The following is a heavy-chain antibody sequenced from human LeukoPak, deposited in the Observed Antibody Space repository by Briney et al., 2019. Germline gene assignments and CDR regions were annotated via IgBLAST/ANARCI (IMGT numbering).Heavy chain of an antibody. J-gene: IGHJ4*02. V-gene: IGHV3-20*01. CDR3: ARFTGYSSGCLDY. CDR1: GFTFDDYG. CDR2: INWNGGST. D-gene: IGHD6-19*01. Sequence: PGGPLRLSCAASGFTFDDYGMSWVRQAPGEGLEWVSGINWNGGSTGYADSVKGRFTISRDNAKNSLYLQMNSLRAADTALDNCARFTGYSSGCLDYWGQGTLVTVSS.